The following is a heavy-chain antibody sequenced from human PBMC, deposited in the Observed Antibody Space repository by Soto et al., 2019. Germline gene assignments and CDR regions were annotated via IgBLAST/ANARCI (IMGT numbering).Heavy chain of an antibody. CDR3: ARDLALAGNY. V-gene: IGHV3-21*01. D-gene: IGHD6-19*01. CDR1: GFTFSSYA. J-gene: IGHJ4*02. CDR2: ISSTSSYT. Sequence: NPGGSLRLSCAASGFTFSSYAMNWVRQTQEKGLEWVSSISSTSSYTHYSDSVRGRLTISRDNANNSLFLQMNSLRAEDTATYYCARDLALAGNYWGQGVLVTVS.